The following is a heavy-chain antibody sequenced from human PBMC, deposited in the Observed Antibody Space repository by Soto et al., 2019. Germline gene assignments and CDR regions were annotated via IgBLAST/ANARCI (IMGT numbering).Heavy chain of an antibody. CDR3: ARDPGLPRGMDV. V-gene: IGHV3-11*01. J-gene: IGHJ6*02. Sequence: QVRLVESGGDLVKPGGSLRLSCEGYGFTFKDYYMSWIREAPGKGLEWIAFISSGGRSTYYAYSVRGRFTISRDDAKNSLFLQMNGLTVEDTALYYCARDPGLPRGMDVWGQGTTVIVSS. CDR2: ISSGGRST. CDR1: GFTFKDYY. D-gene: IGHD3-16*01.